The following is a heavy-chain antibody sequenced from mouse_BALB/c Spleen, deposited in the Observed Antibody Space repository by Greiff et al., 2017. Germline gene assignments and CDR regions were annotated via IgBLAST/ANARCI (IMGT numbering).Heavy chain of an antibody. CDR1: GYTFTSYY. Sequence: VQRVESGAELVKPGASVKLSCKASGYTFTSYYMYWVKQRPGQGLEWIGEINPSNGGTNFNEKFKSKATLTVDKSSSTAYMQLSSLTSEDSAVYYCTRFVPIGGLEDWGQGTTLTVSS. CDR3: TRFVPIGGLED. D-gene: IGHD2-14*01. J-gene: IGHJ2*01. V-gene: IGHV1S81*02. CDR2: INPSNGGT.